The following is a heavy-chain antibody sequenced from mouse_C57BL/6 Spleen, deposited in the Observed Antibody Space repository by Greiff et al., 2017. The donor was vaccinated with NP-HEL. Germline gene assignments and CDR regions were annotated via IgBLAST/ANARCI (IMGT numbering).Heavy chain of an antibody. J-gene: IGHJ1*03. V-gene: IGHV1-19*01. CDR2: INPYNGGT. CDR1: GYTFTDYY. Sequence: VQLQQSGPVLVKPGASVKMSCKASGYTFTDYYMNWVKQSHGKSLEWIGVINPYNGGTSYNQKFKGKATLTVDKSSSTAYMELNSLTSEDSAVYYCARWDYYGSSPYFDVWGTGTTVTVSS. D-gene: IGHD1-1*01. CDR3: ARWDYYGSSPYFDV.